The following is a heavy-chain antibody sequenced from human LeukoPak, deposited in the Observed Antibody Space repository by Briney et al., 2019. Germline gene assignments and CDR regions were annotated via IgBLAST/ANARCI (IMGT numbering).Heavy chain of an antibody. J-gene: IGHJ4*02. V-gene: IGHV3-23*01. D-gene: IGHD6-13*01. CDR3: ARAGGQLLHGFGYFEY. CDR2: ISGSAGTT. CDR1: GFTFSSYG. Sequence: GGSLRLSCAASGFTFSSYGMSWVRQAPGKGLEWVSAISGSAGTTYYADSMKGRFSISRDNSKNTLYLQMNSLRAEDTAVYYCARAGGQLLHGFGYFEYWGQGTLVTVSS.